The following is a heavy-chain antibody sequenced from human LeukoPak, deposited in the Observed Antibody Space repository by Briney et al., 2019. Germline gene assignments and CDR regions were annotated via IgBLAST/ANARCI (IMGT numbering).Heavy chain of an antibody. V-gene: IGHV1-2*02. J-gene: IGHJ4*02. CDR2: INPNSGGT. Sequence: ASVKVSCKASGYTFTGYYMHWVRQAPGQGLEWMGWINPNSGGTNYAQKFQGRVTMTRDTSISTAYMELSRLRSDDTAVYYCARDYYDSSGYYYELDYWGQGTLVTVSS. D-gene: IGHD3-22*01. CDR1: GYTFTGYY. CDR3: ARDYYDSSGYYYELDY.